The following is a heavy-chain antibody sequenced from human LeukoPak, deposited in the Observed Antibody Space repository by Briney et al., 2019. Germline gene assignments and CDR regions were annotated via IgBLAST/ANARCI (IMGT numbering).Heavy chain of an antibody. V-gene: IGHV3-15*01. CDR1: GFVVRDAW. CDR3: SRDVGPGDYGLDY. Sequence: PGGSLRLSCAASGFVVRDAWMSRVRHAPGKGLEWEGHSKRKTDGGTTLYSPPVKGRFTISRDDSKNTLYLEMSSLKTEDTGVYYCSRDVGPGDYGLDYWGQGTLVTVSS. J-gene: IGHJ4*02. CDR2: SKRKTDGGTT. D-gene: IGHD4-17*01.